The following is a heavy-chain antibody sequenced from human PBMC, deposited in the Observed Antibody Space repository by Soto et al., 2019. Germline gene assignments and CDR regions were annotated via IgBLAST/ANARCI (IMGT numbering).Heavy chain of an antibody. CDR2: IIPIFGSV. J-gene: IGHJ4*02. CDR1: GGTFSSYA. CDR3: ARPRTTGTTKGYDY. V-gene: IGHV1-69*13. Sequence: GASVKVSCKASGGTFSSYAISWVRQAPGQGLEWMGGIIPIFGSVNSAQKFQGRVTITADESTSTAYMELSSLRSEDTAVYYCARPRTTGTTKGYDYWGQGTLVTVSS. D-gene: IGHD1-1*01.